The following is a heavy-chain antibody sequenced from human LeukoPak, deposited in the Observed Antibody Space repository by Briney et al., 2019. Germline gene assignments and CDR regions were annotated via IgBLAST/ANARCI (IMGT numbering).Heavy chain of an antibody. J-gene: IGHJ6*03. CDR3: ARLNYDFWSGVWEGYYMDV. D-gene: IGHD3-3*01. V-gene: IGHV3-7*01. CDR1: GFTFRSYA. Sequence: PGGSLRLSCAASGFTFRSYAMHWLRQAPGKGLEWVANIREDGSEKYYVDSVKGRFTISRDNAKNSLYLQVNSLRAEDTAVYYCARLNYDFWSGVWEGYYMDVWGKGTTVTVSS. CDR2: IREDGSEK.